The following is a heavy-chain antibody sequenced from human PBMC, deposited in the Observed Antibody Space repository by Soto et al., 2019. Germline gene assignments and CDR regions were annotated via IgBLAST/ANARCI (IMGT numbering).Heavy chain of an antibody. Sequence: EVQLLESGGGLVQPGGSLRLSCAASGFTFSSYAMSWVRQAPGKGLEWVSAISGSGGSTYYADSVKGRFTISRDNSKNTLYRQMNSLRAAATAVYYCAIPPVVPAARLFDYWGQGTLVTVTS. V-gene: IGHV3-23*01. CDR1: GFTFSSYA. J-gene: IGHJ4*02. CDR2: ISGSGGST. D-gene: IGHD2-2*01. CDR3: AIPPVVPAARLFDY.